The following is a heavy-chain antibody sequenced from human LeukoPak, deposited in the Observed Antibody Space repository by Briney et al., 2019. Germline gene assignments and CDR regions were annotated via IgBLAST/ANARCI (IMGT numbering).Heavy chain of an antibody. V-gene: IGHV4-31*03. CDR1: GGSISSGGYY. D-gene: IGHD1-14*01. J-gene: IGHJ5*02. Sequence: SQTLSLTCTVSGGSISSGGYYWSWIRQHPGKGLEWIGFIYYSGSTYYNPSLKSRVTISVDTSKNQFSLKLSSVTAADTAVYYCARDITGTTFDPWGQGTLVTVSS. CDR2: IYYSGST. CDR3: ARDITGTTFDP.